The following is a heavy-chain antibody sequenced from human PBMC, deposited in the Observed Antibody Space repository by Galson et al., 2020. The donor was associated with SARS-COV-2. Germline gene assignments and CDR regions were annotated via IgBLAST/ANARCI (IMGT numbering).Heavy chain of an antibody. CDR2: ISSGGNSI. J-gene: IGHJ4*02. D-gene: IGHD3-10*01. V-gene: IGHV3-48*02. CDR3: ARGGGPGRNSFDY. Sequence: GGSLRLSCAASGFTFSAYSMNWVRQAPGKGLQWLSYISSGGNSIYYADSLKGRFTISRDNAKNSLYLQMNSLRDEDTAVYYCARGGGPGRNSFDYWGQGTLVTVSS. CDR1: GFTFSAYS.